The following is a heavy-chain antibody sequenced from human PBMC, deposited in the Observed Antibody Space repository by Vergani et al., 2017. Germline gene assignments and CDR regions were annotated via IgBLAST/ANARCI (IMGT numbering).Heavy chain of an antibody. V-gene: IGHV3-72*01. CDR3: ARTLKFLDMDV. CDR2: TRNKARGYST. J-gene: IGHJ6*04. Sequence: VQLLESGPGLLKPSETLSLTCSVSGYSITSGYYWIDWVRQAPGKGLEWVARTRNKARGYSTDYAAAVRGRFIVSRDASGKSVSLQMTRLRIDDTAVYFCARTLKFLDMDVWGKGTTVTVSS. CDR1: GYSITSGYY. D-gene: IGHD3-3*01.